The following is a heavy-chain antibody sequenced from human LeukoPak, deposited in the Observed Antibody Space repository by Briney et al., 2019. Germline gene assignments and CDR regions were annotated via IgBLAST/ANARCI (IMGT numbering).Heavy chain of an antibody. Sequence: GSLRLSCAASGFTFSSYAMHWVRQAPGKGLEWVAVISYDGSNKYYADSVKGRFTISRDNSKNTLYLQMNSLRAEDTAVYYCARAPMYYYDSSGYLLYWGQGTLVTVSS. CDR2: ISYDGSNK. D-gene: IGHD3-22*01. J-gene: IGHJ4*02. CDR1: GFTFSSYA. CDR3: ARAPMYYYDSSGYLLY. V-gene: IGHV3-30-3*01.